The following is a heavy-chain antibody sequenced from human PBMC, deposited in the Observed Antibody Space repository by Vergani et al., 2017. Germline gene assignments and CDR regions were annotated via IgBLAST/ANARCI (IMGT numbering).Heavy chain of an antibody. CDR2: ISAYNGNT. CDR1: GYTFTSYG. CDR3: ARVTDYYDSSGYYYASDWDY. Sequence: QVQLVQSGAEVKKPGASVKVSCKASGYTFTSYGISWVRQAPGQGLEWMGWISAYNGNTNYAQKLQGRVTMTTDTSTSTAYMELRSLRSDDTAVYYCARVTDYYDSSGYYYASDWDYWGQGTLVTVSS. D-gene: IGHD3-22*01. J-gene: IGHJ4*02. V-gene: IGHV1-18*01.